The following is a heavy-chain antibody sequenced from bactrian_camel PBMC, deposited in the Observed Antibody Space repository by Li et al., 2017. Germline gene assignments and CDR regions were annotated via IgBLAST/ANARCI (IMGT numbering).Heavy chain of an antibody. J-gene: IGHJ6*01. CDR1: GFTFSTYY. V-gene: IGHV3-2*01. Sequence: HVQLVESGGGLVQPGGSLRLSCAASGFTFSTYYMSWVRQAPGKGLEWVSSIYTGGGSTYYADSVKGRFTLSQDNAKNTLTLQMNSLKPEDTAMYYCAADLSRGYCRVVPTFLPTDFAYWGQGTQVTVS. CDR3: AADLSRGYCRVVPTFLPTDFAY. CDR2: IYTGGGST. D-gene: IGHD1*01.